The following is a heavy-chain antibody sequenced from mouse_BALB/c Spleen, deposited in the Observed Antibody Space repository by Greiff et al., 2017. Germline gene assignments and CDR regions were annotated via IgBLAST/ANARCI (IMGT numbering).Heavy chain of an antibody. CDR1: GFNIKDYY. D-gene: IGHD2-4*01. J-gene: IGHJ3*01. CDR2: IDPENGDT. Sequence: EVKLMESGAELVRSGASVKLSCTASGFNIKDYYMHWVKQRPEQGLEWIGWIDPENGDTEYAPKFQGKATMTADTSSNTAYLQLSSLTSEDTAVYYCNAGNYDYEAWFAYWGQGTLVTVSA. V-gene: IGHV14-4*02. CDR3: NAGNYDYEAWFAY.